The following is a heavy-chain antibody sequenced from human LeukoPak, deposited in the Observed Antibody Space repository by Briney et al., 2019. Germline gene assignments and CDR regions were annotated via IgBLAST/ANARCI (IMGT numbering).Heavy chain of an antibody. CDR2: IKSKTDGGTT. CDR3: TTGIFDY. J-gene: IGHJ4*02. D-gene: IGHD1-14*01. Sequence: GGSLRLSCAASGLTLSGSAMHWVRQASGKGLEWVGRIKSKTDGGTTDYAAPVKGRFTISRDDSKNTLYLQMNSLKTEDTAVYYCTTGIFDYWGQGTLVTVSS. V-gene: IGHV3-15*01. CDR1: GLTLSGSA.